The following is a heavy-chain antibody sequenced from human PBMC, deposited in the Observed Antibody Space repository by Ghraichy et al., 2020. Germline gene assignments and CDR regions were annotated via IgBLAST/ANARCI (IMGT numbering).Heavy chain of an antibody. V-gene: IGHV3-23*01. Sequence: GGSLRLSCEASGFTFSIYAMSWVRPAPGSGLEWVASISGDGGHTYYADSVKGRFTISRDNLKNTLFLQMNSLRAEDTAVFYCAKAKQLYYFDSGGQGALVIVSA. J-gene: IGHJ4*02. D-gene: IGHD5-24*01. CDR3: AKAKQLYYFDS. CDR1: GFTFSIYA. CDR2: ISGDGGHT.